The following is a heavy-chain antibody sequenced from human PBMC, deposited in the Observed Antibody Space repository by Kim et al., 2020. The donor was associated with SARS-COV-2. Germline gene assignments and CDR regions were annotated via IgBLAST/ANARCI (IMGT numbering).Heavy chain of an antibody. J-gene: IGHJ4*02. Sequence: SETLSLTCAVSGGSVSSSSYYWTWIRQPPGKGLEWIGSVYNSGTINNNPSLRSRVTISLDTSENELSLNLRSVTAADTAVYYCGGGTKWLVFDHWGRGTLVTVSS. D-gene: IGHD6-19*01. V-gene: IGHV4-61*01. CDR3: GGGTKWLVFDH. CDR1: GGSVSSSSYY. CDR2: VYNSGTI.